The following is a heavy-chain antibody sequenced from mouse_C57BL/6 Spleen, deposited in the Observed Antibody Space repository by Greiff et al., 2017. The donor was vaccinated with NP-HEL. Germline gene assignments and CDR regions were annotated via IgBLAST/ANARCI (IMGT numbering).Heavy chain of an antibody. Sequence: VQLQQSGAELVMPGASVKLSCKASGYTFTSYWMHWVKQRPGQGLEWIGEIDPSDSYTNYNQKFKGKSTLTVDKSSSTAYMQLSSLTSEDSAVYYCARRGEYFDVWGTGTTVTVSS. CDR2: IDPSDSYT. V-gene: IGHV1-69*01. CDR1: GYTFTSYW. J-gene: IGHJ1*03. CDR3: ARRGEYFDV.